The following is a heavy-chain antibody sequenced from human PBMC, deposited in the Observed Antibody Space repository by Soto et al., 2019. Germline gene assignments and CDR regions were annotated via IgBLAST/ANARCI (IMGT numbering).Heavy chain of an antibody. V-gene: IGHV4-34*01. Sequence: SETLSLTCGVYGGSLSNYYWSWIRQSPGKGLEWIGEISHSGVTNHNPSLKSRVTISVDTSKSQFSLKVRSLTAADTAVYYCAKDYSSGYYRQGGAFDIWGQGTMVTVSS. CDR3: AKDYSSGYYRQGGAFDI. CDR2: ISHSGVT. J-gene: IGHJ3*02. D-gene: IGHD3-22*01. CDR1: GGSLSNYY.